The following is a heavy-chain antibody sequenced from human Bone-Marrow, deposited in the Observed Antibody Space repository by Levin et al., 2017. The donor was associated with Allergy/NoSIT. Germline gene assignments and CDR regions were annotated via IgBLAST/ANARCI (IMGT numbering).Heavy chain of an antibody. CDR3: AKQPLASAVAGQAFWFDP. CDR2: ISGSGSST. V-gene: IGHV3-23*01. J-gene: IGHJ5*02. D-gene: IGHD6-19*01. Sequence: GESLKISCAASGFTFGYYAMSWVRQAPGKGLEWVSAISGSGSSTYYADSVKGRFTISRDNSKNTLYLHMNSLRAEDTAVYYCAKQPLASAVAGQAFWFDPWGQGALVTVSS. CDR1: GFTFGYYA.